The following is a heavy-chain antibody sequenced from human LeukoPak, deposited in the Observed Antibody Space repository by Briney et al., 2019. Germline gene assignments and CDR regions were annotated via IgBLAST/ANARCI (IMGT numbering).Heavy chain of an antibody. CDR1: GCRFSSYW. CDR2: IYPGDSDT. D-gene: IGHD6-13*01. CDR3: ARRDGSSWSFDY. V-gene: IGHV5-51*01. Sequence: GGALKISCKGSGCRFSSYWIGWVRQMPGKGLEGMGIIYPGDSDTRYSPSFQGQVTISAAKSISTAYLQWSSLKASDTAMYYCARRDGSSWSFDYWGQGTLVTVSS. J-gene: IGHJ4*02.